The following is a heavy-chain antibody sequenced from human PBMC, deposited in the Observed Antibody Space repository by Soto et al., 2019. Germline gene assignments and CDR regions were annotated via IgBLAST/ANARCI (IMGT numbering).Heavy chain of an antibody. Sequence: QVQLVESGGGVVQPGRSLRLSCAASGFTFSPYDMHWVRQAPGKGLEWVAVISYDGNNKNYADSVKGRLAISRDNSRNTLYLQMNSLRAEDTAVYYCARARLDTPALDYWGHGTPVTVSS. CDR3: ARARLDTPALDY. V-gene: IGHV3-30*09. J-gene: IGHJ4*01. CDR1: GFTFSPYD. CDR2: ISYDGNNK. D-gene: IGHD2-2*01.